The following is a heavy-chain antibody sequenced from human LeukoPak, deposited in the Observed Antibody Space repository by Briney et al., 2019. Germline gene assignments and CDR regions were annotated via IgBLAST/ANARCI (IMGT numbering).Heavy chain of an antibody. CDR2: ISYDGSNK. J-gene: IGHJ4*02. Sequence: PGGSLRLSCAASGFTFSSYAMHWVRQAPGKGLEWVAVISYDGSNKYYADSVKGRFTISRDNSKNTLYLQMSSLRAEDTAVYYCARSHHGSAYYGSDYYYFDYWGQGTLVTVSS. CDR1: GFTFSSYA. CDR3: ARSHHGSAYYGSDYYYFDY. D-gene: IGHD3-10*01. V-gene: IGHV3-30-3*01.